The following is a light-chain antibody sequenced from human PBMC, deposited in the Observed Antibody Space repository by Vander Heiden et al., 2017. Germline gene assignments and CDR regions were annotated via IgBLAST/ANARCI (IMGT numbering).Light chain of an antibody. CDR3: QQYGSSPPWT. CDR2: GAS. Sequence: EIVLTQSPATLSLSPGERATLSCRSSQSVSSSYLAWYQQKPGQAPRILIYGASSRGTGIPDRFSGGGAGTDFTLTISRLEPEDFAVYYCQQYGSSPPWTFGQGTKVEIK. J-gene: IGKJ1*01. CDR1: QSVSSSY. V-gene: IGKV3-20*01.